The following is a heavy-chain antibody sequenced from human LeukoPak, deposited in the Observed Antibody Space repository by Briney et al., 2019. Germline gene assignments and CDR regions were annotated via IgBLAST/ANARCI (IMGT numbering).Heavy chain of an antibody. CDR1: GFTFSSYG. Sequence: GGSLRLSCAASGFTFSSYGMHWVRQAPGKGLEWVAVISYDGSNKYYADSVKGRFTIPRDNSKNTLYLQMNSLRAEDTAVYYCAKDQADYWGQGTLVTVSS. V-gene: IGHV3-30*18. CDR2: ISYDGSNK. J-gene: IGHJ4*02. CDR3: AKDQADY.